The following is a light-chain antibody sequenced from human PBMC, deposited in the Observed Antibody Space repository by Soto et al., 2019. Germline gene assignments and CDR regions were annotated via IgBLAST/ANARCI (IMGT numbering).Light chain of an antibody. V-gene: IGLV2-11*01. CDR2: DVS. CDR3: CSYAGSYTWV. Sequence: QSALTQPRSVSGSPGQSVTISCTGTSSDVGGYNYVSWYQQYPGKAPELMIYDVSKRPSGVPDRFSASKSGNTASLTISGLQGEDEADDYCCSYAGSYTWVFGGGTKLTVL. J-gene: IGLJ3*02. CDR1: SSDVGGYNY.